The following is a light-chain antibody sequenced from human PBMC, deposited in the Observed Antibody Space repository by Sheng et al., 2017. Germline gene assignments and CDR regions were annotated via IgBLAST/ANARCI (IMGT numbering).Light chain of an antibody. CDR3: MQALQFPYT. Sequence: DIVMTQSPLSLPVTPGEPASISCRFSQSLLHSNGYKYLDWYLQKSGQSPQLLIYLGSNRASGVPDRFSGSGSGTDFTLKISRVEAEDVGVYYCMQALQFPYTFGQGTKLEI. V-gene: IGKV2-28*01. J-gene: IGKJ2*01. CDR2: LGS. CDR1: QSLLHSNGYKY.